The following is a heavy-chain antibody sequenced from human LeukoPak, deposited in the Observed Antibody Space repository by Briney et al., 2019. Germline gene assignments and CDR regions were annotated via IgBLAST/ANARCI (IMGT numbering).Heavy chain of an antibody. V-gene: IGHV4-59*01. J-gene: IGHJ4*02. CDR1: GGSISTYY. CDR3: ARTITIFGALGYFDY. Sequence: PPETQFLTCTVSGGSISTYYWSWIRQTPGKGLEWLGYIYFKGTTNYNPSLKSRVTISVDTSKNQFSLRLSSVTAADTAVYYCARTITIFGALGYFDYWGQGTPVTVSS. D-gene: IGHD3-3*01. CDR2: IYFKGTT.